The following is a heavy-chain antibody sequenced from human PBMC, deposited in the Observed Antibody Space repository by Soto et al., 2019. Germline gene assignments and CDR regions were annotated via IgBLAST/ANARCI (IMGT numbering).Heavy chain of an antibody. CDR1: GFTFSGYS. V-gene: IGHV3-48*01. J-gene: IGHJ4*02. CDR3: ARDLARRYSDF. Sequence: GGSLRLSCAPSGFTFSGYSMNWVRQAPGTGLEWVSFISSSSGSIYYADSVKGRFTISRDNVKNSLYLQMNSLRAEDTAVYYCARDLARRYSDFWGQGTLVTVSS. CDR2: ISSSSGSI.